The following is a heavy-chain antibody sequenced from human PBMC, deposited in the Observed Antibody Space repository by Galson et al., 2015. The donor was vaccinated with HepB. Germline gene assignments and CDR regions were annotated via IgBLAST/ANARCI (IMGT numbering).Heavy chain of an antibody. V-gene: IGHV1-46*04. CDR2: INPSNGGT. J-gene: IGHJ4*02. CDR3: ARDTGCGGDCYFFDY. CDR1: GYSFTTYY. Sequence: SVKVSCKASGYSFTTYYIHWMRQAPGQGFEWMGIINPSNGGTNYAEKLQDRVTMTRDTSTGTVYMELSSLRSEDTALYYCARDTGCGGDCYFFDYWGQGTLVTVSS. D-gene: IGHD2-21*02.